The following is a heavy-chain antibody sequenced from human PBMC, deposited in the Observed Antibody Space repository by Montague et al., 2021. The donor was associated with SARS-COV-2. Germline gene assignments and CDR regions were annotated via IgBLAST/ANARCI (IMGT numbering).Heavy chain of an antibody. CDR1: GFTFSSYT. CDR3: AREGALVDTPMMAFDY. J-gene: IGHJ4*02. CDR2: ISYDGSNA. Sequence: SLRLSCAASGFTFSSYTMHWVRQAPGKGLEWVAIISYDGSNAYYADSVKGRSTVSRDNSKRTLYLEMDSPRAEDTAVYYCAREGALVDTPMMAFDYWGQGTLVTVSS. V-gene: IGHV3-30*04. D-gene: IGHD5-18*01.